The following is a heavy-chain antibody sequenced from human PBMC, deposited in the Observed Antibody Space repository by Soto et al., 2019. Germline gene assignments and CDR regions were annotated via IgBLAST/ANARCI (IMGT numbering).Heavy chain of an antibody. D-gene: IGHD1-26*01. CDR2: ISSSGSTI. CDR3: ARSRVVGATLVDRFDY. CDR1: GFTFSDYY. J-gene: IGHJ4*02. V-gene: IGHV3-11*01. Sequence: GGSLRLSCAASGFTFSDYYMSWIRQAPGKGLEWVSYISSSGSTIYYADSVKGRFTISRDNAKNSLYLQMNSLRAEDTAVYYCARSRVVGATLVDRFDYWGQGPLVTVSS.